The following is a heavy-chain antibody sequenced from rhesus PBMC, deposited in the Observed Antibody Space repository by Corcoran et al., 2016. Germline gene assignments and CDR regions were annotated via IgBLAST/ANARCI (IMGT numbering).Heavy chain of an antibody. V-gene: IGHV1S9*01. CDR2: INPSNGNT. CDR1: GYTFTSYY. CDR3: ARRRVGIAAAVDY. J-gene: IGHJ4*01. D-gene: IGHD6-31*01. Sequence: QVQLVQSGAEVKKPGASVELSCKASGYTFTSYYKNWVRQAPEQVLDWMGWINPSNGNTGYAQKFQGRVTMTRDTSKNQFSLKLSSVTAADTAVYYCARRRVGIAAAVDYWGQGVLVTVSS.